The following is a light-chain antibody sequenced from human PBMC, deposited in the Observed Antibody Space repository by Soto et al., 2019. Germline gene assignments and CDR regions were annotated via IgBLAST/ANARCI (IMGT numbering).Light chain of an antibody. J-gene: IGKJ5*01. CDR1: QSVSSTY. V-gene: IGKV3D-20*02. CDR2: DAS. Sequence: EIVLTQSPGTLSLSPVERATLSFMASQSVSSTYLAWYQQKPGQAPRLLIYDASSRATGIPARFSGSGSGTDFTLTINSLEPEDFAVYYCQQRSSWPITFGQGTRLEIK. CDR3: QQRSSWPIT.